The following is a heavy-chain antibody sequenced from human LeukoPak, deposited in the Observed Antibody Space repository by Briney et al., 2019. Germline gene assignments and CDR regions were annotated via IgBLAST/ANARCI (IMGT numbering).Heavy chain of an antibody. CDR3: ARDKGGPYYYDSSGYYY. J-gene: IGHJ4*02. Sequence: PGGSLRLSCAASGFTFSDYYMSWIRQAPGKGLEWVSYISSSGSTIYYTDSVKGRFTISRDNAKNSLYLQMNSLRAEDTAVYYCARDKGGPYYYDSSGYYYWGQGTLVTASS. CDR1: GFTFSDYY. D-gene: IGHD3-22*01. V-gene: IGHV3-11*01. CDR2: ISSSGSTI.